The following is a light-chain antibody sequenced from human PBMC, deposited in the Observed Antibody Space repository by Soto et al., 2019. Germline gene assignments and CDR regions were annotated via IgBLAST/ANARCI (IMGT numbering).Light chain of an antibody. V-gene: IGKV1-12*01. CDR2: GAS. J-gene: IGKJ4*01. Sequence: DIQMTQSPSSVSASVGDRVTITCRASQGLGVWLGWYQQKPGKAPQLLIFGASGLQTGVPARFSGSGSGTDFTLTISSLQPEDFATYYCQQAYSFPLTFGGGNKVEIK. CDR1: QGLGVW. CDR3: QQAYSFPLT.